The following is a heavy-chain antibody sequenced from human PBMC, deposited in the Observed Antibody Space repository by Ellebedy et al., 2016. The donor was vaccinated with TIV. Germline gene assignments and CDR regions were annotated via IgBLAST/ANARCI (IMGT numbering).Heavy chain of an antibody. Sequence: GGSLRLXXAAAGFTFSNAWMNWVRQAPGKGLEWVGRIKSKPDGGTTDYAAPVKGRFTISRDDSKNTVYLQMNSLKIDDTAIYYRATGGYFLDYWGQGTLVTVSS. CDR3: ATGGYFLDY. CDR1: GFTFSNAW. V-gene: IGHV3-15*01. J-gene: IGHJ4*02. CDR2: IKSKPDGGTT.